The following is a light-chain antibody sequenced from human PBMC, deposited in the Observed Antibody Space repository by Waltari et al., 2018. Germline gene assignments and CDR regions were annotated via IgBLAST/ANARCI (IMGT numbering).Light chain of an antibody. CDR1: SGHSSHA. V-gene: IGLV4-69*01. CDR3: QTWGTGIWV. CDR2: LNSDGSH. Sequence: QLVLTQSPSASASLGASVKLTCTLSSGHSSHAIAWHKQQPEKGPRYLMKLNSDGSHTKGDGIPDRFSGSSSGAERYLTISSLQSEDEADYYCQTWGTGIWVFGGGTKLTVL. J-gene: IGLJ3*02.